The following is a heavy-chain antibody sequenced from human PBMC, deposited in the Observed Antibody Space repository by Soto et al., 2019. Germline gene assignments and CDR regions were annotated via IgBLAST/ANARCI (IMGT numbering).Heavy chain of an antibody. J-gene: IGHJ4*02. CDR3: SRGYQGGFDY. Sequence: QVQLVQSGAEEKKPGASVKVSCKASGYTFTRFAMHWVRQAPGQRPKGMGWVEGNTKYSTKFQDRVTITRDTSASTDDMELGSLRSEDTAVYYCSRGYQGGFDYWGPGTLVTVSS. V-gene: IGHV1-3*05. D-gene: IGHD3-16*02. CDR2: VEGNT. CDR1: GYTFTRFA.